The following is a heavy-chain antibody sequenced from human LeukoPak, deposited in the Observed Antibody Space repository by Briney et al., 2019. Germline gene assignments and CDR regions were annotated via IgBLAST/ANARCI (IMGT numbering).Heavy chain of an antibody. CDR3: ARDHGYEVDY. CDR2: ISSSSSTI. CDR1: GFTFSSYS. Sequence: GGSLRLSCAASGFTFSSYSMNWVRQAPGKGLEWVSYISSSSSTIYYTDSVKGRFTISRDNAKNSLYLQMNSLRAEDTAVYYCARDHGYEVDYWGQGTLVTVSS. J-gene: IGHJ4*02. V-gene: IGHV3-48*04. D-gene: IGHD3-16*01.